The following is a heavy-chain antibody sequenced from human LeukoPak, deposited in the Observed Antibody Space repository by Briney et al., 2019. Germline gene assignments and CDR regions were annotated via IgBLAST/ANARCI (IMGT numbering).Heavy chain of an antibody. J-gene: IGHJ3*02. D-gene: IGHD3-16*01. V-gene: IGHV4-39*01. Sequence: SETLSLTCTVSGGSISSSSYYWGWIRQPPGKGLEWIGSIYYSGSTYYNPSLKSRVTISVDTSKNQFSLKLSSVTAADTAVYYCPRHFGSITLAFDIWGQGTMVTVSS. CDR3: PRHFGSITLAFDI. CDR2: IYYSGST. CDR1: GGSISSSSYY.